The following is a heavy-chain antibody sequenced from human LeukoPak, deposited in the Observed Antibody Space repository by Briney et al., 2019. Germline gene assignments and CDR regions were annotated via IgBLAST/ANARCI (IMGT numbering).Heavy chain of an antibody. D-gene: IGHD3-3*01. V-gene: IGHV3-23*01. J-gene: IGHJ4*02. CDR2: ISGSGGST. Sequence: GGSLRLSCAASGFTFSSYAMSWVRQAPGKGLEWVSAISGSGGSTYYADSVKGRFTISRDNSENTLYLQMNSLRAEDTAVYYCAKDHDFWSGYSVGGIDYWGQGTLVTVSS. CDR3: AKDHDFWSGYSVGGIDY. CDR1: GFTFSSYA.